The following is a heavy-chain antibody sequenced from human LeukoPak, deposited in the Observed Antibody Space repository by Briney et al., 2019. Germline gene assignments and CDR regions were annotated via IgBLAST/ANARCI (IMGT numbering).Heavy chain of an antibody. V-gene: IGHV1-46*01. CDR2: INPSGGST. CDR1: GYTFTSYY. J-gene: IGHJ5*02. CDR3: ARDGTVLRFLEYLSGAGWFDP. Sequence: ASVKVSCKASGYTFTSYYMHWVRQAPGQGLEWMGIINPSGGSTSYAQKFQGRVTMTRDTSTSTVYMELSSLRAEDTAVYYCARDGTVLRFLEYLSGAGWFDPWGQGTLVTVSS. D-gene: IGHD3-3*01.